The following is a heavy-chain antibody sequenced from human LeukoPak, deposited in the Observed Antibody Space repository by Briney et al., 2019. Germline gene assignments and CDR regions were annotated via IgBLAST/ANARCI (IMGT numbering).Heavy chain of an antibody. CDR1: GFTVSSNY. V-gene: IGHV3-66*02. CDR2: IYSGGST. Sequence: GSLRLSCAASGFTVSSNYMSWVRQAPGKGLEWVSVIYSGGSTYYSDSVKGRFTISRDNSKNTLYLQMNSLRAEDTAVYYCAREPRIQFGDHYFDYWGQGTLVTVSS. J-gene: IGHJ4*02. CDR3: AREPRIQFGDHYFDY. D-gene: IGHD4-17*01.